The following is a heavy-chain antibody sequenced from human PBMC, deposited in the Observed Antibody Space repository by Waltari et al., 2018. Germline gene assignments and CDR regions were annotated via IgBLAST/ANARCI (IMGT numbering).Heavy chain of an antibody. CDR1: GVTVSNNY. CDR3: ARNQVETALGY. CDR2: SCSGGTT. Sequence: EVQLVESGGGLIQPGGSLRLSCVASGVTVSNNYMTWLRQAPGKGLELVSLSCSGGTTYYADSVRGRFTISRGGSKNTVYLQMNSLRAEDTAVYFCARNQVETALGYWGQGTLVTVSS. J-gene: IGHJ4*02. V-gene: IGHV3-53*01. D-gene: IGHD2-21*02.